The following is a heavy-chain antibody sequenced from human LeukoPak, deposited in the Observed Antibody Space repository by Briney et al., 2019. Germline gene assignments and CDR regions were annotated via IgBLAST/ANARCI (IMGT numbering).Heavy chain of an antibody. Sequence: GGSLRLSCAASGFTFRHYAMTWVRQTPGKGLEWVATISGGGLSTYYADSAKGRLTLSRDNSENTVFLQMNSLRDEDTATYYCAKALYYDSHGRGLDNWGQGTLVIVSS. CDR2: ISGGGLST. D-gene: IGHD3-22*01. V-gene: IGHV3-23*01. J-gene: IGHJ4*02. CDR3: AKALYYDSHGRGLDN. CDR1: GFTFRHYA.